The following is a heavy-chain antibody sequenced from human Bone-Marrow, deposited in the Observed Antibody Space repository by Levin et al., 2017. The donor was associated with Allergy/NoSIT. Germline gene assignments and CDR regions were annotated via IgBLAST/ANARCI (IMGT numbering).Heavy chain of an antibody. Sequence: ASVKVSCKASGYTFTGYYMHWVRQAPGQGLEWMGWINPNSGGTNYAQKFQGRVTMTRDTSISTAYMELSRLRSDDTAVYYCARDSRSRSRGAYDILTGSLPPPNDAFDIWGQGTMVTVSS. CDR2: INPNSGGT. CDR1: GYTFTGYY. J-gene: IGHJ3*02. V-gene: IGHV1-2*02. CDR3: ARDSRSRSRGAYDILTGSLPPPNDAFDI. D-gene: IGHD3-9*01.